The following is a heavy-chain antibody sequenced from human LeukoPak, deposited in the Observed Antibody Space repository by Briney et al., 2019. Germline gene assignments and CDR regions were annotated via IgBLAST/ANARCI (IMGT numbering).Heavy chain of an antibody. CDR3: ARGVSEYGSGSYYVDY. D-gene: IGHD3-10*01. CDR2: IIPIFGTA. CDR1: GGTFSSCA. J-gene: IGHJ4*02. V-gene: IGHV1-69*05. Sequence: SVKVSCKASGGTFSSCAISWVRQAPGQGLEWMGGIIPIFGTANYAQKFQGRVTITTDESTSTAYMELNSLRSEDTAVYYCARGVSEYGSGSYYVDYWGQGTLVTVSS.